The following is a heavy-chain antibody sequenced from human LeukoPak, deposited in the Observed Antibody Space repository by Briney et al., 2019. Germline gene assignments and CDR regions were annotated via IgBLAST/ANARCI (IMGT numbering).Heavy chain of an antibody. V-gene: IGHV4-59*01. CDR2: IYYSGST. CDR3: ARVGGSGWYVKYYFDY. Sequence: PSETLSLTCTVSGGSISSYYWSWIRKPPGKGLGWIGYIYYSGSTNYNPSLKSRVTISVDTSKNQFSLKLSSVTAADTAVYYCARVGGSGWYVKYYFDYWGQGTLVTVSS. J-gene: IGHJ4*02. CDR1: GGSISSYY. D-gene: IGHD6-19*01.